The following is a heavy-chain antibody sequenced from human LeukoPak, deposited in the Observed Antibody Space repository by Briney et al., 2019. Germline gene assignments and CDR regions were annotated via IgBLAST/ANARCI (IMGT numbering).Heavy chain of an antibody. J-gene: IGHJ4*02. V-gene: IGHV1-69*13. CDR1: GGTFSSYA. D-gene: IGHD1-14*01. CDR2: IIPIFHTA. Sequence: ASVKVSCKASGGTFSSYAISWVRQAPGQGLEWMGGIIPIFHTANYAHKFQGRVTITADESARTAYMELSSLGSDDTAVYYCAKYRTTGAPPRNFDYWGQGTQITVSS. CDR3: AKYRTTGAPPRNFDY.